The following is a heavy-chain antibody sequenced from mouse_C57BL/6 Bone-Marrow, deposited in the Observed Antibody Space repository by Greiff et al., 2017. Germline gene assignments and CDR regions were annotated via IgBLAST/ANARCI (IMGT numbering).Heavy chain of an antibody. CDR3: AREGYSKGIAMDY. J-gene: IGHJ4*01. V-gene: IGHV1-55*01. CDR2: IYPGSGST. CDR1: GYTFTSYW. Sequence: QVQLQQPGAELVKPGASVKMSCKASGYTFTSYWITWVKQRPGQGLEWIGDIYPGSGSTNYNEKFKSKATLTVDTSSSTAYMQLSSLTSEDSAVYYCAREGYSKGIAMDYGGQGTSVTVSS. D-gene: IGHD2-5*01.